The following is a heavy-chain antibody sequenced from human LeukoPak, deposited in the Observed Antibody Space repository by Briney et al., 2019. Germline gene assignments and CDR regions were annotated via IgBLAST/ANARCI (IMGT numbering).Heavy chain of an antibody. CDR1: GGSISSSNYY. CDR2: IYYSGST. Sequence: SETLSLTCTVSGGSISSSNYYWGWTRQPPGKGLEWIGSIYYSGSTYYNPSLRSRVTISVDTSKNQFSLKLSSVSAADTAVYYCARASSGWGFYWGQGTLVTVSS. V-gene: IGHV4-39*07. D-gene: IGHD6-19*01. CDR3: ARASSGWGFY. J-gene: IGHJ4*02.